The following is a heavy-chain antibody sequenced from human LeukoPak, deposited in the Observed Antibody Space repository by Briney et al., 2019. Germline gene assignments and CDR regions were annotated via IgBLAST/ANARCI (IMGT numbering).Heavy chain of an antibody. CDR3: AIDETSIQLWLPQPAEYFQH. J-gene: IGHJ1*01. V-gene: IGHV3-23*01. D-gene: IGHD5-18*01. CDR2: ISGSGGST. CDR1: GFTSISYA. Sequence: GGSLRLSCAASGFTSISYAMSWVRQAPGKGLEWVSAISGSGGSTYYADSVKGRFTISIDNSKNTLYLQMNSLRAEDTAVYYCAIDETSIQLWLPQPAEYFQHWGQGTLVTVSS.